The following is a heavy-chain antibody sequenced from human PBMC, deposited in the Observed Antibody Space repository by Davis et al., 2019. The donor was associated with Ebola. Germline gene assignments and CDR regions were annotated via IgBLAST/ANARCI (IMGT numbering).Heavy chain of an antibody. CDR3: ARGLGGCSSTSCYHYYGMDV. CDR2: INHSGST. CDR1: GGSFSGYY. J-gene: IGHJ6*02. D-gene: IGHD2-2*01. Sequence: PSETLSLTCAVYGGSFSGYYWSWIRQPPGKGLEWIGEINHSGSTNYNPSLKSRVTISVDTSKNQFSLKLSSVTAADTAVYYCARGLGGCSSTSCYHYYGMDVWGQGTTVTVSS. V-gene: IGHV4-34*01.